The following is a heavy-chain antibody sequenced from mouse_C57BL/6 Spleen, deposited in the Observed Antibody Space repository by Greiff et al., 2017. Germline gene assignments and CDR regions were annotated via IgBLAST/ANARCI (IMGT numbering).Heavy chain of an antibody. Sequence: EVQRVESGPGMVKPSQSLSLTCTVTGYSITSGYDWHWIRHFPGNKLEWMGYISYSGSTNYNPSLKSRISITHDTSKNHFFLKLNSVTTEDTATYYCARAGNDGRDAMDYWGQGTSVTVSS. D-gene: IGHD2-3*01. V-gene: IGHV3-1*01. CDR2: ISYSGST. CDR3: ARAGNDGRDAMDY. J-gene: IGHJ4*01. CDR1: GYSITSGYD.